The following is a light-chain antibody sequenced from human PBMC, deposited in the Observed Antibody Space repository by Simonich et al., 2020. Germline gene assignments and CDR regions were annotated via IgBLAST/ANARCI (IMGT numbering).Light chain of an antibody. CDR3: QQYYSTLT. V-gene: IGKV4-1*01. CDR1: QSVLYSSNNKNY. J-gene: IGKJ4*01. Sequence: DIVMTQSPDSLAVSLGERATINCKSSQSVLYSSNNKNYLAWYQQKPGPPPKLLIYGASTRESGVPDRFSGSGSGTDFTLTISSLQAEDVAVYYCQQYYSTLTFGGGTKVEIK. CDR2: GAS.